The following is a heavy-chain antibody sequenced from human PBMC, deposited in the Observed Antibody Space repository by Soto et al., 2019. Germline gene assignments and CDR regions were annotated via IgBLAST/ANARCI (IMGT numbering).Heavy chain of an antibody. CDR2: ISAYNGNT. J-gene: IGHJ4*02. V-gene: IGHV1-18*01. CDR3: AGAYDILTGYMGLCY. Sequence: QVQLVQSGAEVKKPGASVKVSCKASGYTFTSYGISWVRQAPGQGLEWMGWISAYNGNTNYAQKLQGRVTMTTDTSPSAAYMELRGLRSDDTAVYYCAGAYDILTGYMGLCYWGQGTLVTVSS. CDR1: GYTFTSYG. D-gene: IGHD3-9*01.